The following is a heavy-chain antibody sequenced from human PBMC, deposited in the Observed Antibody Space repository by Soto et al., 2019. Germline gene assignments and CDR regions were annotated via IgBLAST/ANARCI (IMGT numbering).Heavy chain of an antibody. CDR2: ISDSGGRI. CDR3: AKARVQLLFDY. V-gene: IGHV3-23*01. J-gene: IGHJ4*02. Sequence: EVQFLGPGGGLGRLGGSLSLPWAAPGSTLSANAMSGFRQAPGKGLGWVSAISDSGGRIYYADSVKGRFTISRDNSKNTLYLQVNSPRAEDTAVYYCAKARVQLLFDYWGQGTLVTVSS. CDR1: GSTLSANA. D-gene: IGHD5-18*01.